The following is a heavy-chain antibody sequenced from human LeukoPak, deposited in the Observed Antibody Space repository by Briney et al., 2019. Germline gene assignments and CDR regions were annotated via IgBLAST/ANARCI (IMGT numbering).Heavy chain of an antibody. Sequence: ASVKVSCKASGYTFTGYYMHWVRQAPGQGLEWMGWINPNSGGTNYAQKFQGRVTITADKSTSTAYMELSSLRSEDTAVYYCAGNYYDSSGYYYDDDYWGQGTLVTVSS. J-gene: IGHJ4*02. V-gene: IGHV1-2*02. D-gene: IGHD3-22*01. CDR2: INPNSGGT. CDR3: AGNYYDSSGYYYDDDY. CDR1: GYTFTGYY.